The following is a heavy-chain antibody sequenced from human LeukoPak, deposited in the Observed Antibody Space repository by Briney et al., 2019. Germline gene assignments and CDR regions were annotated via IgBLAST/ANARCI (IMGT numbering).Heavy chain of an antibody. CDR3: ARLYYYYGMDV. CDR2: IYYSGST. Sequence: SETLSLTCTVSGGSISSSSYYWGWIRQPPGKGLEWIGSIYYSGSTYYNPSLKSRASISVDTSKNQFSLKLSSVNAAGTAVYYCARLYYYYGMDVWGQGTTVTVSS. J-gene: IGHJ6*02. CDR1: GGSISSSSYY. V-gene: IGHV4-39*01.